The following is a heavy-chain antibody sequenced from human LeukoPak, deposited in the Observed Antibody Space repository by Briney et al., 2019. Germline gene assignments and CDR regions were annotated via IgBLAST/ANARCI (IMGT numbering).Heavy chain of an antibody. D-gene: IGHD3-22*01. J-gene: IGHJ4*02. V-gene: IGHV4-31*03. CDR1: GGSISSGGYY. Sequence: SETLSLTCTVSGGSISSGGYYWSWIRQHPGKGLEWIGYIYYSGSTYYNPSLKSRVTISVDTSKNQFSLKLSSVTAADTAVYYCATEGTYYYDSSGYITLDYWGQGTLVTVSS. CDR2: IYYSGST. CDR3: ATEGTYYYDSSGYITLDY.